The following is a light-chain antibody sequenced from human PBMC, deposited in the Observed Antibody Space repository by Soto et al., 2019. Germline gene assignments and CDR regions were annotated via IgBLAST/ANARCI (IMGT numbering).Light chain of an antibody. CDR3: QQSYSTPMYT. CDR1: QSISSY. CDR2: AAS. J-gene: IGKJ2*01. Sequence: DIQMTQSPSSLSASVGDRVTITCRAGQSISSYLNWYQQKPGKAPKLLIYAASSLQSGVPSRFSGSGSGTDFTLTISSLQPEDFATFYCQQSYSTPMYTFGQGTKLEIQ. V-gene: IGKV1-39*01.